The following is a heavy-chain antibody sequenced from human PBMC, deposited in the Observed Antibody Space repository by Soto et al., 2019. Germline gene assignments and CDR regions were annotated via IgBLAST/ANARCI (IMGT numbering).Heavy chain of an antibody. J-gene: IGHJ4*02. V-gene: IGHV3-7*03. D-gene: IGHD3-3*01. CDR1: GFTFSSYW. Sequence: GGSLRLSCAASGFTFSSYWMSWVRQAPGKGLEWVANIKQDGSEKYYVDSVKGRFTISRDNAKNSLYLQMNSLRAEDTAVYYCARPNGAYYDFWSGYTPWYFDYWGQGTLVTVSS. CDR3: ARPNGAYYDFWSGYTPWYFDY. CDR2: IKQDGSEK.